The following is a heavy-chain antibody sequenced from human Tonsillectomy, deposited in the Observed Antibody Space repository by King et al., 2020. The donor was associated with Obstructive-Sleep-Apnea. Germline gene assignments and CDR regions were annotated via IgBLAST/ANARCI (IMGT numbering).Heavy chain of an antibody. V-gene: IGHV4-59*01. CDR2: IYYSGST. CDR1: GGSISSYY. CDR3: ARELAGYYDSSGYYYGSFDY. D-gene: IGHD3-22*01. J-gene: IGHJ4*02. Sequence: VQLQESGPGLVKPSETLSLTCTVSGGSISSYYWSWIRQPPGKGLEWIGYIYYSGSTNYNPSLKSRVTISVDTSKNQFSLKLSSVPAADTAVYYCARELAGYYDSSGYYYGSFDYWGQGTLVTVSS.